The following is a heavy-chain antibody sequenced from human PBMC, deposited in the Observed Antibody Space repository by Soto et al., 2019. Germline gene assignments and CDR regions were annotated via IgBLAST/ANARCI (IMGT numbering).Heavy chain of an antibody. CDR3: ARDRRGYSTSA. Sequence: PGGSLRLFCVASGFVFKSYDMHWVRQAPGKGLEWVATVSYDGSNKYFADSVKGRFTISRDNSKNTMTLHMNSLRPDDTGLYYCARDRRGYSTSAWGQGTLVTVSS. J-gene: IGHJ5*02. D-gene: IGHD5-18*01. CDR2: VSYDGSNK. V-gene: IGHV3-30-3*01. CDR1: GFVFKSYD.